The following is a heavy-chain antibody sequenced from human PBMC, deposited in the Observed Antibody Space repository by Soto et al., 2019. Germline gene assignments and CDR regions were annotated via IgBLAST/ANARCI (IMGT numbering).Heavy chain of an antibody. Sequence: QVQLVQSGAEVKKPGSSVKVSCKASGGTFSSYAISWVRQAPGQGLEWMGGIIPIFGTANYAQKFQGRVTITADESTSTAYMELSSVRSEDTAVYYCAVRSTTGADYYYYGMDVWGQGTTVTVSS. CDR1: GGTFSSYA. D-gene: IGHD4-4*01. V-gene: IGHV1-69*12. J-gene: IGHJ6*02. CDR3: AVRSTTGADYYYYGMDV. CDR2: IIPIFGTA.